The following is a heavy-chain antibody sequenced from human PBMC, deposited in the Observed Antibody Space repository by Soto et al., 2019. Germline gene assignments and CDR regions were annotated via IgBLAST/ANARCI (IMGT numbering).Heavy chain of an antibody. CDR3: ARNDESFDY. V-gene: IGHV4-59*01. CDR2: IYYSGST. Sequence: SETLSLTCTVAGGSISSYYWSWIRQPPGKGLEWIGYIYYSGSTNYNPSLKSRVTISVDTSKNQFSLKLSSVTAADPAVYYFARNDESFDYWGQGTLVTVSS. D-gene: IGHD1-1*01. J-gene: IGHJ4*02. CDR1: GGSISSYY.